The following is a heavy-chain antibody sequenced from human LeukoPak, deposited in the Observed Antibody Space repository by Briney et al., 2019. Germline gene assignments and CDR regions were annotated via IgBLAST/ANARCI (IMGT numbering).Heavy chain of an antibody. CDR1: GFSFTSYW. CDR2: ISEDGSVK. D-gene: IGHD2-2*01. CDR3: VGEAPGY. V-gene: IGHV3-7*01. J-gene: IGHJ4*02. Sequence: GGSLRLSCAASGFSFTSYWMTWIRQAPEEGLEWVAHISEDGSVKYYVDSVKGRFTISRDNAKNSVYLQMNDLRVDDTAVYYCVGEAPGYWGQGALVTVSS.